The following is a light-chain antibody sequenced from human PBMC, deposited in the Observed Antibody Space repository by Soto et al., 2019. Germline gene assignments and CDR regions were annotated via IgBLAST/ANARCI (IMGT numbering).Light chain of an antibody. V-gene: IGLV4-60*03. CDR2: VEGSGSY. CDR3: GTWDGNTMRV. J-gene: IGLJ3*02. Sequence: QAVVTQSSSASASLGSSVKLTCILSSGHSSYIIAWHQQQSGKAPRYLMKVEGSGSYSKGSGVPDRFSGSSFGADRYLTISNLQSEDEADYYCGTWDGNTMRVFGGGTKLTVL. CDR1: SGHSSYI.